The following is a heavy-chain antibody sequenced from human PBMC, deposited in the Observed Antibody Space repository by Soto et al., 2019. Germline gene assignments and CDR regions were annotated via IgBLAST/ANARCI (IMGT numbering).Heavy chain of an antibody. D-gene: IGHD3-10*01. J-gene: IGHJ3*02. CDR2: INAGNGNT. CDR1: GYTFTSYA. CDR3: ARGLTMVRGVILDAFDI. V-gene: IGHV1-3*01. Sequence: QVQLVQSGAEVKKPGASVKVSCKASGYTFTSYAMHWVRQAPGQRLEWMGWINAGNGNTKYSQNFQGRVTITRDTSXSXXYMELSSLRSEDTAVYYCARGLTMVRGVILDAFDIWGQGTMVTVSS.